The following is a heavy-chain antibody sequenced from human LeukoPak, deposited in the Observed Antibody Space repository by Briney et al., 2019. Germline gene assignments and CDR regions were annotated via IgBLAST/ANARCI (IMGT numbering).Heavy chain of an antibody. D-gene: IGHD2-2*01. Sequence: SETLSLTCAVSGGSISSGGYCWSWIRQPPGRGLEWIGYIYHSGSTYYNPSLKSRVTISVDRSKNQFSLKLSSVTAADTAVYYCARERQYAVDVWGQGTTVTVSS. V-gene: IGHV4-30-2*01. J-gene: IGHJ6*02. CDR3: ARERQYAVDV. CDR2: IYHSGST. CDR1: GGSISSGGYC.